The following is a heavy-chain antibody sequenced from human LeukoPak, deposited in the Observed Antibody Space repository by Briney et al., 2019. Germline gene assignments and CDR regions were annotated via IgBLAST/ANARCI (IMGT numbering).Heavy chain of an antibody. CDR1: GFTFSGSA. J-gene: IGHJ4*02. CDR2: IRSKANSYAT. V-gene: IGHV3-73*01. Sequence: GGSLKLSCAASGFTFSGSAMHWVRQASGKGLEWVGRIRSKANSYATAYAASVKGRFTISRDDSKNTAYLQMNSLKTEDTAVYYCTRQTGYSSGWYTNWGLGTLVTVSS. D-gene: IGHD6-19*01. CDR3: TRQTGYSSGWYTN.